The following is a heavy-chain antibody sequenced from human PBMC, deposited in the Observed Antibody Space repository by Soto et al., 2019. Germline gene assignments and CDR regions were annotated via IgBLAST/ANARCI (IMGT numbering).Heavy chain of an antibody. V-gene: IGHV1-69*02. CDR3: ARAGAVAGTLYYYYYGMDV. D-gene: IGHD6-19*01. Sequence: ASVKVSCKASGGTFSSYTISWVRQAPGQGLEWMGRIIPILGIANYAQKFQGRVTITADKSTSTAYMELSSLRSEDTAVYYCARAGAVAGTLYYYYYGMDVWGQGTTVTVSS. CDR2: IIPILGIA. CDR1: GGTFSSYT. J-gene: IGHJ6*02.